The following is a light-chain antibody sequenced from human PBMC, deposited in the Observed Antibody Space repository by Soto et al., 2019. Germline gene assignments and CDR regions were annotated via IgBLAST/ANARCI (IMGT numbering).Light chain of an antibody. V-gene: IGLV8-61*01. CDR1: SGSVSTSYY. CDR3: VLYMGSGFWV. CDR2: STN. Sequence: QAVVTQEPSVSVSPGGTVTLTCGLSSGSVSTSYYPSWYQQTPGQAPRTLIYSTNTRSSGVPDRFSGSILGNKAALTITGAQADDESDYYCVLYMGSGFWVFGGGTKVTVL. J-gene: IGLJ3*02.